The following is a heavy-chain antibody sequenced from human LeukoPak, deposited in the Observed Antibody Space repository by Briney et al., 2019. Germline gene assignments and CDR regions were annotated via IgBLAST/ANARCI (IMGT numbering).Heavy chain of an antibody. V-gene: IGHV3-23*01. CDR1: GFTFSSYA. J-gene: IGHJ6*04. CDR3: TKTAPGIAAAAYYYYGMDV. Sequence: PGGSLRLSCAASGFTFSSYAMSWVRQAPGKGLEWVSGISGDKTSTYYADSVKGQFTISSDNSKKTLYLQMNNLRAEDTAVYYCTKTAPGIAAAAYYYYGMDVLGKGTTVTVSS. D-gene: IGHD6-13*01. CDR2: ISGDKTST.